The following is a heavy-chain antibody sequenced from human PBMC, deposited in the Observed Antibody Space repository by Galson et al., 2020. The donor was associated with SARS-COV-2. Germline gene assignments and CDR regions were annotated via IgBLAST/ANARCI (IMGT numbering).Heavy chain of an antibody. CDR1: GFTFNNYA. J-gene: IGHJ3*02. CDR2: IWNDGSNK. D-gene: IGHD3-10*01. V-gene: IGHV3-33*01. CDR3: ASEDAVSGAFDI. Sequence: GGSLRLSCAASGFTFNNYAMHWVRQAPGKGLEWVAVIWNDGSNKYYGDSVGGRFAISRDNSKTMLYLQMDNLGAEDTAVYYCASEDAVSGAFDIWGQGTVVTVSS.